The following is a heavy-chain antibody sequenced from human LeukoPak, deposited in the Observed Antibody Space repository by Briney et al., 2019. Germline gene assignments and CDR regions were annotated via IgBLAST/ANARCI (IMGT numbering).Heavy chain of an antibody. D-gene: IGHD6-13*01. CDR1: GGSISSGHYY. V-gene: IGHV4-30-4*01. Sequence: SQTLSLTCSVSGGSISSGHYYWSWIRQPPGKGLEWIGYIYYSGSAYYNPSLKSRVTISVDTSKNLFSLNLSSVTAADTAVYSCARAPEQFSSSWYWFDPWGQGTLVTVSS. CDR3: ARAPEQFSSSWYWFDP. CDR2: IYYSGSA. J-gene: IGHJ5*02.